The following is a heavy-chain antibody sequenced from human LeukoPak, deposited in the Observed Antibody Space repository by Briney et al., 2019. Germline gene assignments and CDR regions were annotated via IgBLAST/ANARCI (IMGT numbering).Heavy chain of an antibody. CDR3: ARSGDTGSLDV. Sequence: SQTLSLTRALSGESVSVNSAAWDWISQSPSRGLEWLGWIYYRAKWYNGYAVSVKSRITINPDTSKNQFSLQLNSVTPEDTALYYCARSGDTGSLDVWGKGTTVTVSS. CDR1: GESVSVNSAA. V-gene: IGHV6-1*01. CDR2: IYYRAKWYN. J-gene: IGHJ6*04. D-gene: IGHD1-26*01.